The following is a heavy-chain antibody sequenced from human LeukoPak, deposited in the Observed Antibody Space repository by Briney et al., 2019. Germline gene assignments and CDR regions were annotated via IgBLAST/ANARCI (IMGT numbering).Heavy chain of an antibody. J-gene: IGHJ5*02. CDR2: IYTSGST. CDR3: TRAGTPYDFWSGSQFDP. CDR1: GGXIXNYY. Sequence: XCTXSGGXIXNYYWSWIRQPAGKGLEWIGRIYTSGSTNYNPSLKSRVTMSVDTSNNQISLKLTSVTAADTALYYCTRAGTPYDFWSGSQFDPWGQGILVTVSS. V-gene: IGHV4-4*07. D-gene: IGHD3-3*01.